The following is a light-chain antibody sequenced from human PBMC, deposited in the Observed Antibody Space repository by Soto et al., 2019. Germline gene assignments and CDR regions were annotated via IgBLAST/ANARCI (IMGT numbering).Light chain of an antibody. CDR3: SSYTSSSTWV. J-gene: IGLJ3*02. CDR2: EVS. CDR1: SNDIGGYNY. Sequence: QSALTQPASVSGSPGQSITISCTGTSNDIGGYNYVSWYQQHPGKAPKLMIYEVSNRLSGVSDRFSGSKSGNTASLTISGLQAEDEADYYCSSYTSSSTWVFGGGTKVTVL. V-gene: IGLV2-14*01.